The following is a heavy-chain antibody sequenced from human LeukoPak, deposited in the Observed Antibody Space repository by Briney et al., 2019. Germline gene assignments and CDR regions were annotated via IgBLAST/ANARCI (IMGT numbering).Heavy chain of an antibody. J-gene: IGHJ4*02. V-gene: IGHV1-69*05. CDR1: VGTFSSYA. D-gene: IGHD2-21*02. Sequence: SVKVSCKASVGTFSSYAISWVRQAPGQGLEWMGGIIPIFGTANYAQKFQGRVTITTDESTSTAYMELSSLRSEDTAVYYCASTYCGGDCYPNFDYWGQGTLVTVSS. CDR2: IIPIFGTA. CDR3: ASTYCGGDCYPNFDY.